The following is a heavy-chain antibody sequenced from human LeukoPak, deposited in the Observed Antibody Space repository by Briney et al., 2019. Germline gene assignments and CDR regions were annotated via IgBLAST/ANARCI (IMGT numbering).Heavy chain of an antibody. CDR2: IRGSGGAT. J-gene: IGHJ4*02. Sequence: PGGSLRLSCAASGFTFSVYAMSWVRQAPREVLEWVSAIRGSGGATSYADSVKGRFTISRDNSKNTVYLQMNSLRVEDTAIYYCAKDFLVGITVLFDSWGQGTLVTVSS. CDR1: GFTFSVYA. CDR3: AKDFLVGITVLFDS. D-gene: IGHD1-26*01. V-gene: IGHV3-23*01.